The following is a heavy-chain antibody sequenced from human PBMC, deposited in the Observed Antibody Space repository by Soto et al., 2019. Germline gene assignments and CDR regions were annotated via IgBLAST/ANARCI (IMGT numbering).Heavy chain of an antibody. Sequence: EVQLVESGGGLVQPGGSLRLSCAASGFTVSSNYMSWVRQAPGKGLEWVSVIYSGGSTYYADSVKGRFTISRDNSKXXXXXXXXXXXXXXXXXXXXXVYSPHDYWGQGTLVTVSS. J-gene: IGHJ4*02. CDR3: XVYSPHDY. CDR2: IYSGGST. CDR1: GFTVSSNY. V-gene: IGHV3-66*01. D-gene: IGHD1-26*01.